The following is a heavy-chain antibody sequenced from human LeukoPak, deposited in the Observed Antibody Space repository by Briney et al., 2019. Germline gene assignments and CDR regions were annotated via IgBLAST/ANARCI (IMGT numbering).Heavy chain of an antibody. Sequence: GGSLRLSCAASGFTVSSNYMSWVRQAPGKGLEWVSVIYSGGSTYYTDSVKGRFTISRDSSKNTLYLQMNSPRAEDTAVYYCARSRWSDYWGQGTLVTVSS. CDR3: ARSRWSDY. CDR1: GFTVSSNY. V-gene: IGHV3-53*01. CDR2: IYSGGST. D-gene: IGHD2-15*01. J-gene: IGHJ4*02.